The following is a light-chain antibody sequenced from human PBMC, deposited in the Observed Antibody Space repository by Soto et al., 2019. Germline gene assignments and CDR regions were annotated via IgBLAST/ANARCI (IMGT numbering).Light chain of an antibody. Sequence: EIVLTQSPGTLSLSPGERAIFSCRTTESVSNAFFARDQQRPGHAPRLLLSRASNRAAGIPDRFSGSGSGTDFPLTISRLEPEDFAVYYCQQYGSSPRYTFAHGTKVEIK. CDR1: ESVSNAF. CDR3: QQYGSSPRYT. J-gene: IGKJ2*01. V-gene: IGKV3-20*01. CDR2: RAS.